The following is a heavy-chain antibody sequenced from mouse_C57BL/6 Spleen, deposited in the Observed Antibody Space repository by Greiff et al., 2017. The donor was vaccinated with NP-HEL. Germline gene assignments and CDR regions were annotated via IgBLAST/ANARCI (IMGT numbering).Heavy chain of an antibody. Sequence: EVQLVESGGGLVQPGGSLSLSCAASGFTFTDYYMSWVRQPPGKALEWLGFIRNKANGYTTEYSASVKGRFTISRDNSQSILYLQMNALRAEDSATYYGGRVRSYGWYAYWGQGTLVTVAA. J-gene: IGHJ3*01. V-gene: IGHV7-3*01. D-gene: IGHD1-1*01. CDR3: GRVRSYGWYAY. CDR2: IRNKANGYTT. CDR1: GFTFTDYY.